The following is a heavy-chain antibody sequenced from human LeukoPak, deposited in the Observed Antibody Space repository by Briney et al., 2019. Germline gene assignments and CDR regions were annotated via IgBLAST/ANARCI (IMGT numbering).Heavy chain of an antibody. Sequence: SETLSLTCAVYGGSFSGYYWSWIRQPPGKGLEWIGEINHSGSTNYNPSLKSRVTISVDTSKNQFSLKLSSVTAAATAVYYCARACRDGYNGYAFDIWGQGTMVTVSS. D-gene: IGHD5-24*01. J-gene: IGHJ3*02. V-gene: IGHV4-34*01. CDR2: INHSGST. CDR3: ARACRDGYNGYAFDI. CDR1: GGSFSGYY.